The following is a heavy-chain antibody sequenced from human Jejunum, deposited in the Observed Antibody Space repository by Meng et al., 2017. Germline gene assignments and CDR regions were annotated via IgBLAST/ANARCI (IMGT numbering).Heavy chain of an antibody. CDR3: ASSSGWYFGAIDI. Sequence: GESLKISCAASGFTFSSYWMSWVRQAPGKGLEWVANIKQDGSEKYYVDSVKGRFTISRDNAKNSLYLQMNSLRAEDTAVYYCASSSGWYFGAIDIWGQGTMVTVSS. J-gene: IGHJ3*02. CDR2: IKQDGSEK. V-gene: IGHV3-7*01. CDR1: GFTFSSYW. D-gene: IGHD6-19*01.